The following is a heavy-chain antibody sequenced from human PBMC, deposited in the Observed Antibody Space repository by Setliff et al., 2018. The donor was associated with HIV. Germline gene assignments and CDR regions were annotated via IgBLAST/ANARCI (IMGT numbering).Heavy chain of an antibody. D-gene: IGHD4-17*01. V-gene: IGHV4-38-2*01. J-gene: IGHJ4*02. Sequence: SETLSLTCAVSGYSISSGYHWGWIRQTPGKGLEWIGSIYQSGSTYHNPSLKSRVTISVDTSKNQFALKLSSVTAADTAVYYCARAAAGNTGPFDLWGQGSPVTVSS. CDR2: IYQSGST. CDR1: GYSISSGYH. CDR3: ARAAAGNTGPFDL.